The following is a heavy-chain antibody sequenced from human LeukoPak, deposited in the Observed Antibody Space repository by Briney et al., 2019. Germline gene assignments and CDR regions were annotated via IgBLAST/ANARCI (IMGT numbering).Heavy chain of an antibody. CDR3: ASPYGSGSYYFDY. V-gene: IGHV3-21*01. J-gene: IGHJ4*02. CDR2: ISSSSSYI. D-gene: IGHD3-10*01. CDR1: GFTFSSYS. Sequence: EGSLRLSCAASGFTFSSYSMNWVRQAPGKGLEWVSSISSSSSYIYYADSVKGRFTISRDNAKNSLYLQMNSLRAEDTAVYYCASPYGSGSYYFDYWGQGTLVTVSS.